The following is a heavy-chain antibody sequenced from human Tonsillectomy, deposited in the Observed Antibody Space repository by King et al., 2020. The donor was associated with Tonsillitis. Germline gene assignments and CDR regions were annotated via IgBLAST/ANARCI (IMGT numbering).Heavy chain of an antibody. D-gene: IGHD1-26*01. CDR2: ISDDGSNK. V-gene: IGHV3-30*18. CDR3: AKVPYSGSYWGHGPMSYFDL. CDR1: GLTFSNYG. Sequence: QLVQSGGGVVQPGRSLRLSCAASGLTFSNYGMHWVRQAPGKGLEWVGIISDDGSNKYYADSVKGRVTISRDNSKNTLYLQMNSLRAEDTAVYYCAKVPYSGSYWGHGPMSYFDLWGRGTLVTVSS. J-gene: IGHJ2*01.